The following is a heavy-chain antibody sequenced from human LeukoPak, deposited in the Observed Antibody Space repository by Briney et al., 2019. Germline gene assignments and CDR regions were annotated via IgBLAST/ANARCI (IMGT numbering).Heavy chain of an antibody. CDR3: ATSRGYCSSTSCRDDYCFDY. Sequence: ASVKVSCKASGYTFTDYYMHWVRQAPGQGLEWMGWINPSSGGTNYAQKFQGRVTVTRDTSISTAYMDLSRLRSDDTAVYYCATSRGYCSSTSCRDDYCFDYWGQGTLVTVSS. J-gene: IGHJ4*02. V-gene: IGHV1-2*02. CDR2: INPSSGGT. CDR1: GYTFTDYY. D-gene: IGHD2-2*01.